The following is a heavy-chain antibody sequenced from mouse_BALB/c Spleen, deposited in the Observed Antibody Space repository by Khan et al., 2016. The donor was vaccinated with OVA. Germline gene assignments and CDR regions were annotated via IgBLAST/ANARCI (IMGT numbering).Heavy chain of an antibody. J-gene: IGHJ2*01. Sequence: VQLQESGAELAKPGASVKMSCKASGYTFINYWILWVKQRPGQGLEWIGYIHPSTGYTEYNQNFKDKATLTADKSSSTAYMQLSSLTSEGSAVCYCARRGLRWDFDYWGQGTTLTVSS. CDR2: IHPSTGYT. CDR1: GYTFINYW. CDR3: ARRGLRWDFDY. V-gene: IGHV1-7*01. D-gene: IGHD1-1*01.